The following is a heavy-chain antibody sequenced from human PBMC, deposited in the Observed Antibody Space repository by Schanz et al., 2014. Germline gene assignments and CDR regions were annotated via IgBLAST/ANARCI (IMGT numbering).Heavy chain of an antibody. V-gene: IGHV1-46*01. CDR2: IFRNDGGT. CDR3: ARERPRKGDFDY. D-gene: IGHD1-26*01. CDR1: GYTFTDYY. Sequence: QVQLVQSGAEVKEPGASVKLSCKSSGYTFTDYYMQWVRQAPGQGLEWLGTIFRNDGGTHSAEKFQGRIIMARDTSTSTVYMDLSSLRSEDTAVYYCARERPRKGDFDYWGQGTLVTVSS. J-gene: IGHJ4*02.